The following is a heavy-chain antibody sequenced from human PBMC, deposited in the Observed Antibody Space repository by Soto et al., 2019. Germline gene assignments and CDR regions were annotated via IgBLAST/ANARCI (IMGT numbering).Heavy chain of an antibody. CDR1: GFSFSSNG. CDR3: ARWGYSGGGWGLDH. Sequence: VQLVESGGGVVQPGRSLRLSCAASGFSFSSNGLHWVRQAPGKGLEWVAAIRNDGSKQYYGDSVKGRFTISRDDSQKTLYLQMNSLGAEDTGVYFFARWGYSGGGWGLDHWGQGTLVTVSS. V-gene: IGHV3-33*01. CDR2: IRNDGSKQ. D-gene: IGHD6-19*01. J-gene: IGHJ4*02.